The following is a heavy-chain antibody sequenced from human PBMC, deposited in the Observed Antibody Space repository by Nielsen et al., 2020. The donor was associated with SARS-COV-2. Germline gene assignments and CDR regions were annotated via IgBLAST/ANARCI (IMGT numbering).Heavy chain of an antibody. CDR2: ISWNSGSI. D-gene: IGHD3-3*01. J-gene: IGHJ6*03. V-gene: IGHV3-9*01. CDR3: AREYDFWSGYYLYYYYYYMDV. Sequence: WIRQPPGKGLEWVSGISWNSGSIGYADSVKGRFTISRDNAKNSLYLQMNSLRAEDTAVYYCAREYDFWSGYYLYYYYYYMDVWGKGTTVTVSS.